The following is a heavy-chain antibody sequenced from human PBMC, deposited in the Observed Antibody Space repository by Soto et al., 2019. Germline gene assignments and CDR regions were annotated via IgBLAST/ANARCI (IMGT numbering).Heavy chain of an antibody. CDR1: GYTFTSYY. V-gene: IGHV1-46*01. Sequence: GASVKVSCKASGYTFTSYYMHWVRQAPGQGLEWMGIINPSGGSTSYAQKFQGRVTMTRDTSTSTVYMELSSLSSEDTAVYYCARDWGYCSSTSCSDVRDYYYYYGMDVWGQGTTVTVSS. CDR2: INPSGGST. CDR3: ARDWGYCSSTSCSDVRDYYYYYGMDV. J-gene: IGHJ6*02. D-gene: IGHD2-2*01.